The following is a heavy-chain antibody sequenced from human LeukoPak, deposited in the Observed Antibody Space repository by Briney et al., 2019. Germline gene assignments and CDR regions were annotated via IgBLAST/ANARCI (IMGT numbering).Heavy chain of an antibody. CDR3: ARETRWGAPQDY. J-gene: IGHJ4*02. Sequence: GGSLRLSCVASGFPLTYNYVSWVRRAPGKGLEWVSVIYSGGTTYYTDSVKGRFSISRDISKNTVYLQMSSLRGEDTAVYYCARETRWGAPQDYWGQGTLVTVSS. V-gene: IGHV3-66*02. D-gene: IGHD1-26*01. CDR2: IYSGGTT. CDR1: GFPLTYNY.